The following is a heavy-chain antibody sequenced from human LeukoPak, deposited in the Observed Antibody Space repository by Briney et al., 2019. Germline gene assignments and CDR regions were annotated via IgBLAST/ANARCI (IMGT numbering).Heavy chain of an antibody. CDR3: ARGYFRFDY. V-gene: IGHV4-38-2*02. D-gene: IGHD3-10*01. CDR1: GYSISSGYY. J-gene: IGHJ4*02. CDR2: IYHSGST. Sequence: SETLSLTCTVSGYSISSGYYWGWIRQPPGKGLEWIGSIYHSGSTNYNPSLKSRVTISVDTSKNQFSLKLSSVTAADTAVYYCARGYFRFDYWGQGTLVTVSS.